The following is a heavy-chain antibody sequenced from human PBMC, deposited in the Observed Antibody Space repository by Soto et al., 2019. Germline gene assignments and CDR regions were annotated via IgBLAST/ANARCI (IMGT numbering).Heavy chain of an antibody. CDR1: GDTFNFYS. Sequence: QVQLVQSGAEVKRPGSSVKVSCKASGDTFNFYSINWVRQAPGLGLEWMGRVNPIVSMSNYAQKFQGRVTMTANKSTSTAYVELSSLRSEATAIYYCASSYGSGYRAFDYWGQGALVTVSS. CDR3: ASSYGSGYRAFDY. J-gene: IGHJ4*02. CDR2: VNPIVSMS. D-gene: IGHD3-10*01. V-gene: IGHV1-69*02.